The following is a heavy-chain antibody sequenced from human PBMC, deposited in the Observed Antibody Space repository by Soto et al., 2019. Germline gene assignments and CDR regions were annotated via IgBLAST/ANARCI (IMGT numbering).Heavy chain of an antibody. J-gene: IGHJ6*02. CDR3: AREVVTIFGVAQYGMDV. CDR2: IYYSGST. V-gene: IGHV4-30-4*01. CDR1: GGSISSGDYY. Sequence: SETLSLTCTVSGGSISSGDYYWSWIRQPPGKGLEWIGYIYYSGSTYYNPSLKSRVTISVDTSKNQFSLKLSSVTAADTAVYYCAREVVTIFGVAQYGMDVWGQGTTVT. D-gene: IGHD3-3*01.